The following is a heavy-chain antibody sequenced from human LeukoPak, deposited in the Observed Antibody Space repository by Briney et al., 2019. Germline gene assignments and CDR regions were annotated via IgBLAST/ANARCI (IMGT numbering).Heavy chain of an antibody. CDR2: IYTSGST. Sequence: PSEALSLTCTVSGGSISSYYWSWIRQPAGKGLEWIGRIYTSGSTHYNPSLKSRVTMSVDTSKNQFSLKLSSVTAADTAVYYCAREGDILLSRSWYVRRANDAFDIWGQGTMVTVSS. J-gene: IGHJ3*02. V-gene: IGHV4-4*07. D-gene: IGHD6-13*01. CDR1: GGSISSYY. CDR3: AREGDILLSRSWYVRRANDAFDI.